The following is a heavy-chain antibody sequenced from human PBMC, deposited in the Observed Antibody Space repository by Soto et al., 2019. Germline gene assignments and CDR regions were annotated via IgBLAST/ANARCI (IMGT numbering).Heavy chain of an antibody. CDR2: ISSSGSTI. Sequence: EVQLVESGGGLVQPGGSLRLSCAASGFTFSSYEMNWVRQAPGKGLEWVSYISSSGSTIYYADSVKGRFTISRDNAKNSLYLQMNSLRAEDTAVYYCARDQTRRARYCSSTSCYTGYYYGMDVWGQGTTVTVSS. CDR1: GFTFSSYE. D-gene: IGHD2-2*01. V-gene: IGHV3-48*03. J-gene: IGHJ6*02. CDR3: ARDQTRRARYCSSTSCYTGYYYGMDV.